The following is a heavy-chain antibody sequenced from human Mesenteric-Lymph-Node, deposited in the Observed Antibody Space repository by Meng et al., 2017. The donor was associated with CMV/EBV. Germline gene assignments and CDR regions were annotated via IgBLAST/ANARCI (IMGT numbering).Heavy chain of an antibody. J-gene: IGHJ4*02. D-gene: IGHD5-24*01. V-gene: IGHV4-34*01. CDR2: INHSGSK. CDR3: ARRRDGYIYFDY. CDR1: GGYCSGYY. Sequence: LTCAVYGGYCSGYYWSWNRQKQGKGMERSGEINHSGSKNNNQSLKSRVTISVDKSKNQFSLKLSSVTAADTAVYYCARRRDGYIYFDYWGQGTLVTVSS.